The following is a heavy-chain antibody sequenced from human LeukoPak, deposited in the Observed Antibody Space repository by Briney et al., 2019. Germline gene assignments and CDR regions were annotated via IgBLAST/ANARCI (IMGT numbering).Heavy chain of an antibody. D-gene: IGHD1-26*01. CDR1: GGTFHSYV. V-gene: IGHV1-69*05. CDR3: ARDPELLLAFDI. J-gene: IGHJ3*02. CDR2: IIPIFGTG. Sequence: GASVKVSCKASGGTFHSYVINWVRQAPGQGLEWMGQIIPIFGTGSNAQKFQGRVTITTDESTAYMELSSLTSEDTAVYYCARDPELLLAFDIWGQGTMVTVSS.